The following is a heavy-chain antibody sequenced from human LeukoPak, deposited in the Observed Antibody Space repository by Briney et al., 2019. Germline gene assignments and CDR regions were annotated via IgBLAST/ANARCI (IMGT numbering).Heavy chain of an antibody. CDR1: GFTLSNHW. CDR3: ARNNGMDV. V-gene: IGHV3-7*03. Sequence: GGSLRLSCAASGFTLSNHWMTWVRQVPGRGPEWVANANRDGSETYYLDSVKGRFTISKDNAKNSLYLQMNSLRAEDTALYHCARNNGMDVWGQGTTVIVSS. J-gene: IGHJ6*02. CDR2: ANRDGSET.